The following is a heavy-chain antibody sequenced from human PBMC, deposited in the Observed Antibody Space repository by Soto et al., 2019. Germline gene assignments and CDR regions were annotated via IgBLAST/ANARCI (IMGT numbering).Heavy chain of an antibody. CDR3: ARKKCFGDCYYSDY. CDR2: INTNSGNP. CDR1: GYTFSNYG. D-gene: IGHD2-21*02. Sequence: QVQLVQSGGEVKKPGASVKVSCKASGYTFSNYGINWVRQAPGQGLEWMGWINTNSGNPNYAQKFQYRVTMTTDTSTGTAYMEMRSLTSDDTAVYYCARKKCFGDCYYSDYWGQGTLVTVSS. V-gene: IGHV1-18*04. J-gene: IGHJ4*02.